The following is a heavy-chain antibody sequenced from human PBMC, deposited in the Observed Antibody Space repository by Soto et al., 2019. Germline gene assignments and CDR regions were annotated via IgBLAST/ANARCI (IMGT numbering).Heavy chain of an antibody. J-gene: IGHJ4*02. V-gene: IGHV4-30-2*01. CDR3: ARSVGYRSGWWPYYFDY. Sequence: SETLSLTCAVSGGSISSAGYSRNWIRQPPGEGLEWIGYIYHSGSILYNPSLKSRVTISLDRSKNQFSLRLSSVTAADTAVFYCARSVGYRSGWWPYYFDYWGQGALVTVSS. CDR2: IYHSGSI. D-gene: IGHD6-19*01. CDR1: GGSISSAGYS.